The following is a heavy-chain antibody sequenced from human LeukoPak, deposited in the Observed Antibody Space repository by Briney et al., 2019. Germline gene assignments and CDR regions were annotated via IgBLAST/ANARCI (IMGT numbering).Heavy chain of an antibody. D-gene: IGHD3-3*01. CDR2: IKQDGSEK. CDR3: ARDERFLEWLFRDYYYYYYMDV. Sequence: PAGGSLRLSCAASGFTFSSYWMSWVRQAPGKGLEWVANIKQDGSEKYYVDSVKGRFTISRDNAKNSLYLQMNSLRAEDTAVYYCARDERFLEWLFRDYYYYYYMDVWGKGTTVTVSS. V-gene: IGHV3-7*01. CDR1: GFTFSSYW. J-gene: IGHJ6*03.